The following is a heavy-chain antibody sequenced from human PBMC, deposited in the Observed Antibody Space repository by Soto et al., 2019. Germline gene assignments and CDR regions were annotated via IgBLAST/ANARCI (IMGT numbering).Heavy chain of an antibody. CDR3: AAGATRDAFDI. D-gene: IGHD1-26*01. CDR2: MNPSSGNT. V-gene: IGHV1-8*02. CDR1: GYTFTSYG. J-gene: IGHJ3*02. Sequence: ASVKVSCKASGYTFTSYGISWVRQATGQGLEWMGWMNPSSGNTGYAQKFQGRVTMTRNTSISTAYMELSSLRSEDTAVYYCAAGATRDAFDIWGQGTMVTVSS.